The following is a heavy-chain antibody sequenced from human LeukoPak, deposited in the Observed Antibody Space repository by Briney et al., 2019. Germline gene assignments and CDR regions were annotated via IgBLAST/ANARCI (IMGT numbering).Heavy chain of an antibody. J-gene: IGHJ4*02. CDR3: ARGIDY. CDR1: GFTVSSYY. CDR2: IYTGGGR. V-gene: IGHV3-53*01. Sequence: GGSLRLSCAASGFTVSSYYMNWVRQAPGKDLEWVSVIYTGGGRYYSDSVRGRFTISRDTTKNMVFLQMNSLRVEDTAVYYCARGIDYWGRGTLVTVSS.